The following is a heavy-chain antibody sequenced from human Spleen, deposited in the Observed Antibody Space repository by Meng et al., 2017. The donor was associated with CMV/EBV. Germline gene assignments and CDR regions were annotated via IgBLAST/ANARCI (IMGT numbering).Heavy chain of an antibody. CDR3: STHLAAPHY. Sequence: SCTASGFTFCSAWMSWVRQARGKGLEWVGRIKSRSDGGTSDYAAPVKGRFIISRDDSENTLYLQMNSLKTEDTAVYYCSTHLAAPHYWGRGTLVTVSS. CDR1: GFTFCSAW. CDR2: IKSRSDGGTS. J-gene: IGHJ4*02. V-gene: IGHV3-15*01.